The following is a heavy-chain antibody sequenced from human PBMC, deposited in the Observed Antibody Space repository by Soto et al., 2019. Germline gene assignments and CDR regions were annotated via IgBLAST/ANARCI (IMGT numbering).Heavy chain of an antibody. CDR3: ARAQPLAAAAPYYCGMDV. J-gene: IGHJ6*02. V-gene: IGHV1-2*04. Sequence: QVQLVQSGAEVKKPGASVKVSCKASGYTFTGYYMHWVRQAPGQGLEWMGWINPNSGGTNYAQKFQGWVTMTRDTAVSTAYMELSRLRSDDTAVYYCARAQPLAAAAPYYCGMDVWGQGTTVTVSS. CDR2: INPNSGGT. D-gene: IGHD6-13*01. CDR1: GYTFTGYY.